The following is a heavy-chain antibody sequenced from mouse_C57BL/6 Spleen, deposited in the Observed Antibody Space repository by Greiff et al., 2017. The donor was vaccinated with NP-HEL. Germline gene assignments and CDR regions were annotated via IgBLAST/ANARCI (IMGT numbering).Heavy chain of an antibody. CDR3: TTNYGSSWFAY. V-gene: IGHV14-1*01. CDR1: GFNITDYY. J-gene: IGHJ3*01. CDR2: IDPEDGDT. D-gene: IGHD1-1*01. Sequence: EVQLQQSGAELVRPGASVKLSCTASGFNITDYYMHWVKQRPEQGLEWIGRIDPEDGDTEYAPKFQGKATMTADTSSNTAYLQLSSLTSEDTAVYYCTTNYGSSWFAYWGQGTLVTVSA.